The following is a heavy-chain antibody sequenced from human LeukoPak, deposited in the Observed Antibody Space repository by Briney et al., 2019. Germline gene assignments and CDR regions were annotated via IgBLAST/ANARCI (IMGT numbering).Heavy chain of an antibody. J-gene: IGHJ4*02. CDR2: IFQSGST. V-gene: IGHV4-38-2*02. D-gene: IGHD3-22*01. CDR3: ARVRAYYFSDSSGCYYFDF. Sequence: SETLSLTCLASHYSISNDYYWAWIRQPPGKGLEWIGSIFQSGSTYHNPSLNSRVSISVDTSKNQFSLSLKLTSVTAADSALYYCARVRAYYFSDSSGCYYFDFWGQGSLVTVSS. CDR1: HYSISNDYY.